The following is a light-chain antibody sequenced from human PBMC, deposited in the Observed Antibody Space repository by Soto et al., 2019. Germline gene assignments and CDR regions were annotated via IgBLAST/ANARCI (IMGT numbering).Light chain of an antibody. CDR2: DVT. CDR3: CSYAGSYTYV. V-gene: IGLV2-11*01. J-gene: IGLJ1*01. Sequence: LTQPRSVSGSPGQSVTISCTGTNSDVGTFYFVSWYQQYPDKGPKLIIYDVTERPSGVPDRFSGSKSGNTASLTISGLQAEDEADYYCCSYAGSYTYVFGSGTKVTVL. CDR1: NSDVGTFYF.